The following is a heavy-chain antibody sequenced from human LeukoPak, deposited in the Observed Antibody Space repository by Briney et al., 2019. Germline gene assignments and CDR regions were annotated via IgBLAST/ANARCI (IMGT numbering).Heavy chain of an antibody. J-gene: IGHJ5*02. D-gene: IGHD2-2*02. CDR1: GFTVSSNY. Sequence: PGGSLILSCAASGFTVSSNYMSWVRQAPGKGLEWVSGIYSGGSTYYADSVKGRFTISRDNSKNTLYLQMNSLRAEDTAVYYCARYRGYCSRTSCYRWFDPWGQGTLVTVSS. V-gene: IGHV3-53*01. CDR2: IYSGGST. CDR3: ARYRGYCSRTSCYRWFDP.